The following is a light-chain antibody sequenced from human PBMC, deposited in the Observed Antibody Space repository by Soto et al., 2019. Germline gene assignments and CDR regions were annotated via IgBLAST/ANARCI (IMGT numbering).Light chain of an antibody. CDR3: QQYDVSPIT. CDR1: QSVRSER. V-gene: IGKV3-20*01. CDR2: DAS. J-gene: IGKJ5*01. Sequence: EIVLTQSPDTLSLSPGERATLSCRASQSVRSERLAWYQHKRGQAPRLVIFDASSRATSIPERFSGSGSGTDFTLTITRLGPEDFAVYFCQQYDVSPITFGLGTRLESK.